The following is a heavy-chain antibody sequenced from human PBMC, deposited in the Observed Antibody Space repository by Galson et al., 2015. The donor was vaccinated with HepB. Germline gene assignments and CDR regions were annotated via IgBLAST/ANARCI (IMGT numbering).Heavy chain of an antibody. CDR3: ARGRGPYGVDY. CDR2: IIPILGIA. Sequence: SVKVSCKASGGTFSSYAISWVRQAPGQGLEWMGRIIPILGIANYAQKFQGRVTITADKSTSTAYMELSSLRSEDTAVYYCARGRGPYGVDYWGQGTLVTVSS. V-gene: IGHV1-69*04. D-gene: IGHD2-21*01. J-gene: IGHJ4*02. CDR1: GGTFSSYA.